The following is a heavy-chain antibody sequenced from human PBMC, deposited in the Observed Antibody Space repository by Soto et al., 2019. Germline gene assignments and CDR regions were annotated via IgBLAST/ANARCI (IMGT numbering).Heavy chain of an antibody. CDR3: ATGSPGYNYVVFGDLEN. V-gene: IGHV1-24*01. CDR2: FDPEDGET. Sequence: QVQLVQSGAEVKKPGASVKVSCKVSGYTLTELSMHWVRQAPGKGLEWMGGFDPEDGETIYAQKFQGRVTMTEDTSKDPAYMGPGSPGSEDTAVYYLATGSPGYNYVVFGDLENWGQGTPVTVSS. J-gene: IGHJ4*01. D-gene: IGHD5-18*01. CDR1: GYTLTELS.